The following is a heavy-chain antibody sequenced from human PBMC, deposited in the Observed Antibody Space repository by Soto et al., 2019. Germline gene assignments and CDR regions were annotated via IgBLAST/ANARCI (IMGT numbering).Heavy chain of an antibody. J-gene: IGHJ6*02. D-gene: IGHD2-2*02. CDR1: GFTFSSYW. CDR2: IKQDGSKI. V-gene: IGHV3-7*02. Sequence: PGGSLRLSCAASGFTFSSYWMSWVRQGPGKGPEWVANIKQDGSKIYYADSVKGRFTISRDNSKNTLYLQMNSLRAEDTAVYYCARRIQVVPAAIPHYYYGMDGWGQGTTVTVSS. CDR3: ARRIQVVPAAIPHYYYGMDG.